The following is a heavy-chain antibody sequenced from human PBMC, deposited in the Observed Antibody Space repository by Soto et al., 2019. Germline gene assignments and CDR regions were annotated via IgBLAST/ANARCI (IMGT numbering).Heavy chain of an antibody. CDR1: GYTFTSYA. J-gene: IGHJ4*02. CDR2: INAGNGNT. V-gene: IGHV1-3*01. Sequence: QVQLVQSGAEVKKPGASVKVSCKASGYTFTSYAMHWVRQAPGQRLEWMGWINAGNGNTKYSQKFQGRVTITRDTSASTAYMELSSLRSEDSAVYYCARGPNPYYFDYWGQGTLVTVSS. CDR3: ARGPNPYYFDY.